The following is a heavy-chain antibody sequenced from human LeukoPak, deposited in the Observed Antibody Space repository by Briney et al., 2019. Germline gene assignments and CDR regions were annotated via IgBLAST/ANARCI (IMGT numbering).Heavy chain of an antibody. V-gene: IGHV3-23*01. CDR3: AKDRIAARPGPYYFDY. J-gene: IGHJ4*02. D-gene: IGHD6-6*01. CDR2: ISCSGGRT. Sequence: GGSLRLSCAASGFTFSSYAMSWVRPAPGKGLEWVSAISCSGGRTYYADSVKGRFTISRDNSKTTVYLQMNSLRAEDTAVYYCAKDRIAARPGPYYFDYWGQGTLVTVSS. CDR1: GFTFSSYA.